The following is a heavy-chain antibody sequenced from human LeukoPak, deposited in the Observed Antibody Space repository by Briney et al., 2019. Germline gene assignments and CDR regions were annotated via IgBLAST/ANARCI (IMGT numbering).Heavy chain of an antibody. CDR2: IDPPSGAP. D-gene: IGHD5-12*01. Sequence: ASVKVSCKASGYTFTGQFIHWLRQAPGQGLEWMGWIDPPSGAPHYAPKFQDRVTMTRDTSIATAYLEVHRLKSDDTAVYYCARSGFSTSFYLDFWGQGTLISVSS. J-gene: IGHJ4*02. CDR1: GYTFTGQF. V-gene: IGHV1-2*02. CDR3: ARSGFSTSFYLDF.